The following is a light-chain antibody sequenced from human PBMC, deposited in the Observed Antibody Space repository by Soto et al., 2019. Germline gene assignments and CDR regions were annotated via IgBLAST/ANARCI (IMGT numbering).Light chain of an antibody. CDR1: QSVSSGY. Sequence: EIVFTRSPGTLSLSPGESATLSCGSSQSVSSGYFAWYQQKPGQAPRLLIYAASSRATGIPDRFSGSGSGTDSTLTISRLEPEDFAVYYCQQYGTSPTFGQGTRLE. J-gene: IGKJ5*01. V-gene: IGKV3-20*01. CDR2: AAS. CDR3: QQYGTSPT.